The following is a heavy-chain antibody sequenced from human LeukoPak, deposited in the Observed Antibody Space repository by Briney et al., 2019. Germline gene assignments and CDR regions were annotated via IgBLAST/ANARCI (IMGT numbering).Heavy chain of an antibody. CDR3: ARAGRIAVAAPSDY. J-gene: IGHJ4*02. D-gene: IGHD6-19*01. Sequence: ASVKVSSKASGYTFTGYYMHWVPQSPGQGLELMGWINPNSGGTNYAQKFQGRVTMTRDTSISTAYMELSRLRSDDTAVYYCARAGRIAVAAPSDYWGQGTLVTVSS. CDR2: INPNSGGT. CDR1: GYTFTGYY. V-gene: IGHV1-2*02.